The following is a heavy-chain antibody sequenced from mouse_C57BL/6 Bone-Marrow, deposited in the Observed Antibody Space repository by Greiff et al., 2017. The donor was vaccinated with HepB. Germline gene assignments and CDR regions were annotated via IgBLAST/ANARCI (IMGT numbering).Heavy chain of an antibody. D-gene: IGHD1-1*01. V-gene: IGHV10-1*01. J-gene: IGHJ3*01. Sequence: DVMLVESGGGLVQPKGSLKLSCAASGFSFNTYAMNWVRQAPGKGLEWVARIRSKSNNYATYYADSVKDRFTISRDDSESMLYLQMNNLKTEDTAMYYCVVGLNTTVVATPAWFAYWGQGTLVTVSA. CDR3: VVGLNTTVVATPAWFAY. CDR1: GFSFNTYA. CDR2: IRSKSNNYAT.